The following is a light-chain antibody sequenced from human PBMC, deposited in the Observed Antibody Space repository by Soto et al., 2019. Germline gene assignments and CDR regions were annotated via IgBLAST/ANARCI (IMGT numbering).Light chain of an antibody. CDR3: QQYNSYSVNA. Sequence: DIQLTQSPYTLSPSVGDRVSLTCRASQSISGWLAWYQQKPGKAPKLLIYDASSLESGVPSRFSGSGSGTEFSLTISRLQPDDFATYYCQQYNSYSVNAFGQGTKVDIK. J-gene: IGKJ2*01. CDR1: QSISGW. V-gene: IGKV1-5*01. CDR2: DAS.